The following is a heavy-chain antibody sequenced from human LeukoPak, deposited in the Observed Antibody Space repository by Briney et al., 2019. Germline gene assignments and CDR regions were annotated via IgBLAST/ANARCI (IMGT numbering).Heavy chain of an antibody. CDR3: ALMSTYYYDSSGPGVAFDI. D-gene: IGHD3-22*01. V-gene: IGHV1-2*06. CDR2: INPNSGGT. CDR1: GYTFTGYY. J-gene: IGHJ3*02. Sequence: ASVKVSCKASGYTFTGYYMHWVRQAPGQGLEWMGRINPNSGGTTYAQKFQGRVTMTRDTSISTAYMELSRLRSDDTAVYYCALMSTYYYDSSGPGVAFDIWGQGTMVTVSS.